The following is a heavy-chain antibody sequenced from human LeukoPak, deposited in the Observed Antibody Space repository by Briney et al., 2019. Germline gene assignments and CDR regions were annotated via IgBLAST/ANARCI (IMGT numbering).Heavy chain of an antibody. CDR1: TASISGDTYY. CDR3: ARQDGDYPLYYFDY. V-gene: IGHV4-30-2*01. Sequence: SETLSLTCTVSTASISGDTYYWSWIRQPPGKGLEWLGYIHHTGSTYYNPSLKSRVTISVDRSKNQFSLNLSSVTAADTAVYYCARQDGDYPLYYFDYWGQGTLVTVSS. D-gene: IGHD4-17*01. CDR2: IHHTGST. J-gene: IGHJ4*02.